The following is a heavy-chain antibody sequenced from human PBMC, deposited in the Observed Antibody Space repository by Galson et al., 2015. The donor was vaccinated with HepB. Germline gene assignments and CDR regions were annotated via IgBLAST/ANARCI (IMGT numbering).Heavy chain of an antibody. CDR1: GGAFSSYA. CDR2: ISYDGSNK. Sequence: SCKASGGAFSSYAMHWVRQAPGKGLEWVAVISYDGSNKYYADSVKGRFTISRDNSKNTLYLQMNSLRAEDTAVYYCARDPDSSGYYHFDYWGQGTLVTVSS. V-gene: IGHV3-30*04. CDR3: ARDPDSSGYYHFDY. J-gene: IGHJ4*02. D-gene: IGHD3-22*01.